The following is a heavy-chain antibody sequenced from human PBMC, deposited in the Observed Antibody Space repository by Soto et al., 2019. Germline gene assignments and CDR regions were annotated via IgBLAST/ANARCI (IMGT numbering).Heavy chain of an antibody. V-gene: IGHV4-31*03. Sequence: QVQLQESGPGLVKPSQTLSLTCTVSGGSISSGGYYWSWIRQHPGKGLEWIGYIYYSGSTYYNPSGKSGGGVGVDGAEGRLWLKLSSVTAADTAVYYCARSSPVVTAPWGQGTLVTVSS. D-gene: IGHD2-21*02. CDR2: IYYSGST. J-gene: IGHJ5*02. CDR3: ARSSPVVTAP. CDR1: GGSISSGGYY.